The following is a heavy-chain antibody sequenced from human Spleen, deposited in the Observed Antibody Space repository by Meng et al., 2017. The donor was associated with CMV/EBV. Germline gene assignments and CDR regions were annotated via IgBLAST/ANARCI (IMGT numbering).Heavy chain of an antibody. D-gene: IGHD5-18*01. J-gene: IGHJ4*02. CDR3: ARDLGYSYEYGY. V-gene: IGHV1-46*01. Sequence: ASVKVSCKASGYTFTSSDINWVRQATGQGLEWMGIINPSGGSTSYAQKFQGRVTMTRDTSTSTVYMELSSLRSEDTAVYYCARDLGYSYEYGYWGQGTLVTVSS. CDR1: GYTFTSSD. CDR2: INPSGGST.